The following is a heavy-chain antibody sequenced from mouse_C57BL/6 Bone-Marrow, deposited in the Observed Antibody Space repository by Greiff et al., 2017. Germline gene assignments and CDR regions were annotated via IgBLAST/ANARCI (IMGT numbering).Heavy chain of an antibody. CDR1: GYTFTDYE. Sequence: QVQLQQSGAELARPGASVTLSCKASGYTFTDYEMHWVKQTPVHGLEWIGAIDPETGGTAYNQKFKGKAILTAEKSSSTAYMELRSLTSDDSAVYDCTRDDYGGQETLVTVS. CDR3: TRDDY. J-gene: IGHJ3*01. CDR2: IDPETGGT. V-gene: IGHV1-15*01.